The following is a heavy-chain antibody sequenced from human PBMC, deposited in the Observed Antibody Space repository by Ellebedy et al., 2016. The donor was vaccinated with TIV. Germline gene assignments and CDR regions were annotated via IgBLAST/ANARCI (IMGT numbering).Heavy chain of an antibody. Sequence: ASVKVSCKASGYTFTSYAMHWVRQAPGQRLEWMGWINAGNGNTKYSQKFQGRVTITRDTSASTAYMELSSLRSEDTAVYYCARDSITIFGVPSYGMDVWGQGTTVTVSS. J-gene: IGHJ6*02. D-gene: IGHD3-3*01. CDR3: ARDSITIFGVPSYGMDV. CDR1: GYTFTSYA. CDR2: INAGNGNT. V-gene: IGHV1-3*01.